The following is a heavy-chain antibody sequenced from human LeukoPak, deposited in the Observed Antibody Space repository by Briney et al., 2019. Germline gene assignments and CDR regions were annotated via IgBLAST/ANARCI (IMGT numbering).Heavy chain of an antibody. V-gene: IGHV3-30*04. J-gene: IGHJ4*02. Sequence: GGSLRLSCAASGFTFSSYAMSWVRQAPGKGLEWVAVISYDGSNKYYADSVKGRFTISRDNSKNTLYLQMNSLRAEDTAVYYCARDSGMATTYYFDYWGQGTLVTVSS. CDR3: ARDSGMATTYYFDY. CDR1: GFTFSSYA. D-gene: IGHD5-24*01. CDR2: ISYDGSNK.